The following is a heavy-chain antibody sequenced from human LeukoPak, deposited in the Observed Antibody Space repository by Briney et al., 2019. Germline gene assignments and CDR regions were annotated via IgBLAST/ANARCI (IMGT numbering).Heavy chain of an antibody. V-gene: IGHV1-2*02. Sequence: ASVKVSCKTSGYTFTNYHIQWVRQAPGQGLQWMGRINPKSGDTKFAQGFQGRVTLTRDTSIDTAYLEVTGLTSDDTAVYYCARGVYYGSGSYVFEYWGQGTQIIVSS. D-gene: IGHD3-10*01. CDR3: ARGVYYGSGSYVFEY. CDR1: GYTFTNYH. J-gene: IGHJ4*02. CDR2: INPKSGDT.